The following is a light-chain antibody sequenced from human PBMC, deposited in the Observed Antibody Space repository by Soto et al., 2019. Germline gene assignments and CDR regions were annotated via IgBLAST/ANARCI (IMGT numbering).Light chain of an antibody. Sequence: EIVMTQSPATLSVSPGERATLSCRASQSVSSNLAWYQQKPGQAPRLLIYGAYTRATGIPSRFSGSGSGTEFTLTISSLQSEDFAVYYCQQYNNWPPLLTFGGGTKVDIK. CDR2: GAY. CDR3: QQYNNWPPLLT. J-gene: IGKJ4*01. V-gene: IGKV3-15*01. CDR1: QSVSSN.